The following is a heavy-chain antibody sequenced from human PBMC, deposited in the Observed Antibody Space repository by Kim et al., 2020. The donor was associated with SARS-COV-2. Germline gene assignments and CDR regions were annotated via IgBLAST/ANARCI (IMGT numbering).Heavy chain of an antibody. CDR3: ARSANGGYCGGDCYNGYFDY. D-gene: IGHD2-21*02. Sequence: SETLSLTCTVSGGSVSSGSYYWSWIRQPPGKGLEWIGYIYYSGSTNYNPSLKSRVTISVDTSKNQFSLKLSSVTAADTAVYYCARSANGGYCGGDCYNGYFDYWGQGTLVTVSS. CDR1: GGSVSSGSYY. J-gene: IGHJ4*02. CDR2: IYYSGST. V-gene: IGHV4-61*01.